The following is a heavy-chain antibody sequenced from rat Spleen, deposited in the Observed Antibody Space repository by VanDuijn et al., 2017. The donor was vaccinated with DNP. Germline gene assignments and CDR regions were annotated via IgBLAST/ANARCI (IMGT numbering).Heavy chain of an antibody. V-gene: IGHV5-22*01. CDR3: IRWNSGHFDY. CDR2: IGSDGYAP. CDR1: GFTFSAYD. Sequence: EVQLVESGGGLVQPGRSLKLSCAASGFTFSAYDMAWVRQAPKKGLEWVAYIGSDGYAPYYGDSVKGRFTISRDNAKSTLYLQMNSLRSEDMATYYCIRWNSGHFDYWGQGVMVTVSS. D-gene: IGHD4-3*01. J-gene: IGHJ2*01.